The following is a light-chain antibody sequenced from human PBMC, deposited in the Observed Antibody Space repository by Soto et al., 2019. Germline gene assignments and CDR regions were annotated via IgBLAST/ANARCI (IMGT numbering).Light chain of an antibody. V-gene: IGKV3-15*01. Sequence: EIVMTQAPATLSVSPGERATLSCRASQSVSNNLAWYQQKPGQAPRLLIYGASTSATGIPARFSGSGSGTEFTHTVSSLQSEDFAVYYCQQYNTWPRTFGQGTKVEIK. CDR3: QQYNTWPRT. CDR1: QSVSNN. CDR2: GAS. J-gene: IGKJ1*01.